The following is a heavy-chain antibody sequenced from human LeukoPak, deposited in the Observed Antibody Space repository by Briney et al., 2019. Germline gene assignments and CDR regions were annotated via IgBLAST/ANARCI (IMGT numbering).Heavy chain of an antibody. CDR2: INPSGGST. D-gene: IGHD5-12*01. V-gene: IGHV1-46*01. CDR1: GYTFTSYY. Sequence: ASVKVSCKASGYTFTSYYMHWVRQAPGQGLEWMGIINPSGGSTSYAQKFQGRVTMTRDTSTSTAYMELRSPRSDDTAVYYCAREGVATILTDYWGQGTLVTVPS. J-gene: IGHJ4*02. CDR3: AREGVATILTDY.